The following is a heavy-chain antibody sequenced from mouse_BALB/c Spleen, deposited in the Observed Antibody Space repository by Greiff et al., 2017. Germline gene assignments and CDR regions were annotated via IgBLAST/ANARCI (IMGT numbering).Heavy chain of an antibody. CDR1: GFNIKDTY. Sequence: EVQLQQSGAELVKPGASVKLSCTASGFNIKDTYMHWVKQRPEQGLEWIGRIDPANGNTKYDPKFQGKATITADTSSNTAYLQLSSLTSEDTSVYYCARGYGNYVRYYAMDYWGQGTSVTVSS. D-gene: IGHD2-1*01. CDR2: IDPANGNT. CDR3: ARGYGNYVRYYAMDY. V-gene: IGHV14-3*02. J-gene: IGHJ4*01.